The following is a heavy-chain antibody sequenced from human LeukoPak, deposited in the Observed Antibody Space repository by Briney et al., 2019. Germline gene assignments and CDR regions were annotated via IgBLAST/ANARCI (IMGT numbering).Heavy chain of an antibody. CDR3: AKDAISSGYYYFDY. J-gene: IGHJ4*02. CDR1: GFTFSSYG. D-gene: IGHD3-22*01. Sequence: GGSLRLSCAASGFTFSSYGMHWVRQAPGKGLEWVAFIRYDGSNKYYADSVKGRFTISRDNSKNTLYLQMNSLRAEDTAVYYCAKDAISSGYYYFDYWGQGTLVTVSS. CDR2: IRYDGSNK. V-gene: IGHV3-30*02.